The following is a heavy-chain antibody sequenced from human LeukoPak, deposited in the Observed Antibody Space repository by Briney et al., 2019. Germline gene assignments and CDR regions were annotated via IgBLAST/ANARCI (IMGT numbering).Heavy chain of an antibody. V-gene: IGHV4-4*02. CDR1: GVSISSSEW. CDR2: IHRDGRT. Sequence: SETLSLTCAVSGVSISSSEWWIWVRQPPGQGLEWIGEIHRDGRTRYNPSLKSRVTISVDTSKNQFSLKLSSVTAADTAVYYCARGGASSKWFDSWGQGTLVTVSS. J-gene: IGHJ5*01. CDR3: ARGGASSKWFDS. D-gene: IGHD4/OR15-4a*01.